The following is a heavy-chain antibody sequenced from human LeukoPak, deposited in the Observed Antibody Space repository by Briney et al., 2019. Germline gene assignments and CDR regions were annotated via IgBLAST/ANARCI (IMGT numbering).Heavy chain of an antibody. V-gene: IGHV4-34*01. CDR1: GGSFSGYY. Sequence: SETLSLTCAVYGGSFSGYYWSWIRQPPGKGLEWIGEINHSGSTNYNPSLKSRVTISVDTSKNQFSLKLSSVTAADTAVYYCARDWSGAFDIWGQGTMVTVSS. CDR3: ARDWSGAFDI. J-gene: IGHJ3*02. CDR2: INHSGST.